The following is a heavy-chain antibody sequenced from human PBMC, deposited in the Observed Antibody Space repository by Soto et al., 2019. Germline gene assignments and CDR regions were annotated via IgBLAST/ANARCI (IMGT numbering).Heavy chain of an antibody. CDR3: ERIAGGSCYCLDY. CDR1: GGSISSGGYY. CDR2: IYYSGST. V-gene: IGHV4-31*03. D-gene: IGHD2-15*01. J-gene: IGHJ4*02. Sequence: QVQLQESGPGLVKPSQTLSLTCTVSGGSISSGGYYWSWIRQHPGNGLEWIGYIYYSGSTYSNPPLNSRVTISVDTSKNQFSLKLSSVTAADTAVYYCERIAGGSCYCLDYWGQGTVLTVSS.